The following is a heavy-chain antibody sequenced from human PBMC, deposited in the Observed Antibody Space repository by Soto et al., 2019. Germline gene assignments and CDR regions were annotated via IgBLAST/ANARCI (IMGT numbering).Heavy chain of an antibody. D-gene: IGHD3-3*01. CDR3: ARGSGHPRSFAY. CDR1: GEGVSSTSAA. J-gene: IGHJ4*02. V-gene: IGHV6-1*01. CDR2: TYYRSKWYN. Sequence: PSQTLSLTCDISGEGVSSTSAAWNWIRQSPSRGLEWLGRTYYRSKWYNDYAVSVKSRITINPDTSKNQFSLQLNSVTPEDTALYFFARGSGHPRSFAYWGQGSLVPVSS.